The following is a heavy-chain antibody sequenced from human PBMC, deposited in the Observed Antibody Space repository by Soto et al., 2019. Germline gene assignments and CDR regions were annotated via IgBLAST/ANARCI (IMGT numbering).Heavy chain of an antibody. CDR3: AHRVLRTVFGLVTTTAIYFDF. V-gene: IGHV2-5*02. CDR2: IYWADDK. J-gene: IGHJ4*02. Sequence: QITLNESGPTQVKPRQTLTLTCTFSGFSLTTSGLGVGWIRQSPGKAPEGLALIYWADDKRYSPSLKRRLTITKDTSKNQVGLTVAALVPADTTTYYCAHRVLRTVFGLVTTTAIYFDFWGQGTPVAVSS. CDR1: GFSLTTSGLG. D-gene: IGHD3-3*01.